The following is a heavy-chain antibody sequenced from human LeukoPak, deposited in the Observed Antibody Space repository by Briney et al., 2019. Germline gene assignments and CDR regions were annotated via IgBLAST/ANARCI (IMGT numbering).Heavy chain of an antibody. CDR1: GGSISTYY. Sequence: PSETLSLTCTVSGGSISTYYWTWIRQPPGKGLEWIGYIYHSGTTNYNPSLKSRVTISLDTSKNQFSLNLRSVTAADTAIYYCARRVAAGPDFYFDPWGQGTLVTVSS. CDR3: ARRVAAGPDFYFDP. CDR2: IYHSGTT. J-gene: IGHJ5*02. V-gene: IGHV4-59*08. D-gene: IGHD6-13*01.